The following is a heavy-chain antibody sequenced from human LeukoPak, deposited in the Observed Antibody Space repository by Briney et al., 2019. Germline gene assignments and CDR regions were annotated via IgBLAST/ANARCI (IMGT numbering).Heavy chain of an antibody. CDR1: GGSITSHY. CDR2: MFYTGSA. J-gene: IGHJ5*02. CDR3: ARQSLVGYSDSSGPFRWFDL. D-gene: IGHD3-22*01. Sequence: PSETLSLTCAVSGGSITSHYWSWIRQSPGKGLEWIGYMFYTGSADYNPSLKSRVTISVDTAMNQFSLKLTSVTAADTAVYYCARQSLVGYSDSSGPFRWFDLWGQGILVTVSS. V-gene: IGHV4-59*11.